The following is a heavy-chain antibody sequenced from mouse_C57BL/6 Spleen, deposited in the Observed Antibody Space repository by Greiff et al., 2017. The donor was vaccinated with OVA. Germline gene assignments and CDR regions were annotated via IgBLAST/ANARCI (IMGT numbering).Heavy chain of an antibody. CDR1: GYTFTSYW. Sequence: QVQLQQPGAELVKPGASVKLSCKASGYTFTSYWMQWVKQRPGQGLEWIGEIDPSDSYTNYNQKFKGKATLTVDTSSSTAYMQLSSLTSEDSAVYYCASFITTVVGDYWGQGTTLTVSS. CDR2: IDPSDSYT. D-gene: IGHD1-1*01. J-gene: IGHJ2*01. V-gene: IGHV1-50*01. CDR3: ASFITTVVGDY.